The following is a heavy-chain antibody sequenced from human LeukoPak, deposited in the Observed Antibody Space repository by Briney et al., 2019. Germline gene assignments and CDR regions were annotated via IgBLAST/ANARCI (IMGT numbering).Heavy chain of an antibody. J-gene: IGHJ6*03. D-gene: IGHD3-16*01. CDR2: IYTSGST. V-gene: IGHV4-61*02. Sequence: PSQTLSLTCTVSGGSISSGSYYWSWIRQPAGKGLEWIGRIYTSGSTNYNPSLKSRVTISVDTSKNQFSLKLSSVTAADTAVYYCAREPGTFDYPYMDVWGKGTTVTISS. CDR3: AREPGTFDYPYMDV. CDR1: GGSISSGSYY.